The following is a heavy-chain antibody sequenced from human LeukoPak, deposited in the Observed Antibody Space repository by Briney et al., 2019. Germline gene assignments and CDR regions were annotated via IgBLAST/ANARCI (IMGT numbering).Heavy chain of an antibody. Sequence: GASVKVSCKVSGYTFTKYGIIWVRQAPGQGLEWMGWVSTYNDNTNYAQNLQGGVTMTKDTSTSTAYMELRSLRSDDTAVYYCAREFDYYDDSGYSEDLWGQGTLVTVSS. CDR2: VSTYNDNT. J-gene: IGHJ5*02. V-gene: IGHV1-18*01. D-gene: IGHD3-22*01. CDR1: GYTFTKYG. CDR3: AREFDYYDDSGYSEDL.